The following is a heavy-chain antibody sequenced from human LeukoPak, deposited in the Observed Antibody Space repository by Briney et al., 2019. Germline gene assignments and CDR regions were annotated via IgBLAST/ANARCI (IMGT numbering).Heavy chain of an antibody. D-gene: IGHD6-13*01. CDR1: GGSFSGYY. Sequence: PSETLSLTCAVYGGSFSGYYWSWIRQPPGKGLEWIGEINHSGSTNYNPPLKSRVTISVDTSKNQFSLKLSSVTAADTAVYYCARVRSSSWYPYYYYGMDVWGQGTTVTVSS. CDR3: ARVRSSSWYPYYYYGMDV. CDR2: INHSGST. J-gene: IGHJ6*02. V-gene: IGHV4-34*01.